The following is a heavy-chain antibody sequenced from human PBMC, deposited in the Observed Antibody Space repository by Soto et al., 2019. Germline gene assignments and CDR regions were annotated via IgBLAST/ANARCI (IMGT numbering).Heavy chain of an antibody. CDR2: IYGGGNGP. CDR1: GFTFSDFA. V-gene: IGHV3-23*01. J-gene: IGHJ4*02. CDR3: AKMEGMDPWAYSFDY. D-gene: IGHD2-2*03. Sequence: EVQVLESGGGLVQPGGSLRLSCAATGFTFSDFAMSWVRQAPGKGLEWVSRIYGGGNGPHYADSVKGRVTISRDNSKKTLYLQMNSLRAEYTAVYYCAKMEGMDPWAYSFDYWGQGTLVTVSS.